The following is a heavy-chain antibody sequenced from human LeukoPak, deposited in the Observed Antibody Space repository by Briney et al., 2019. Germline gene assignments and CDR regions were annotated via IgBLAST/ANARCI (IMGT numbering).Heavy chain of an antibody. J-gene: IGHJ4*02. CDR1: GFTFSSYA. V-gene: IGHV3-30-3*01. CDR2: ISYDGSNK. CDR3: ARDVSFVPARPSGPDY. Sequence: GGSLRLSCAASGFTFSSYAMHWVRQAPGKGLEWVAVISYDGSNKYYADSVKGRFTISRDNSKNTLYLQMNSLRAEDTAVYYCARDVSFVPARPSGPDYWGQGTLVTVSS. D-gene: IGHD2-2*01.